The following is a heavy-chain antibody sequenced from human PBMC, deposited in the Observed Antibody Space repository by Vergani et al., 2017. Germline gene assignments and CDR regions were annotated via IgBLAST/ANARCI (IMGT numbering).Heavy chain of an antibody. CDR3: ARSHGSGSYYNPADWFDP. CDR2: INPSGGST. V-gene: IGHV1-46*01. CDR1: GYTFTSYY. J-gene: IGHJ5*02. D-gene: IGHD3-10*01. Sequence: QVQLVQSGAEVKKPGASVKVSCKASGYTFTSYYMHWVRQAPGQGLEWMGIINPSGGSTSYAQKFQGRVTMTRDTSTSTVYMELSSLRSEDTAVYYCARSHGSGSYYNPADWFDPWGQGTLVTVSS.